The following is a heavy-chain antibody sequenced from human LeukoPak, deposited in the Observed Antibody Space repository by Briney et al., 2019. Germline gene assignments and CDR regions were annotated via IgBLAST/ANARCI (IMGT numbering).Heavy chain of an antibody. D-gene: IGHD3-22*01. Sequence: PSETLSLTCAVSRGSISSTSYYWGWIRQPPGKGLEWIGSIYYSGSTYYNPSLKSRVTISVDTSKNQFSLKLSSVTAADTAVYYCARQGYYYDSSGYLADAFDIWGQGTMVTVSS. CDR3: ARQGYYYDSSGYLADAFDI. J-gene: IGHJ3*02. CDR1: RGSISSTSYY. V-gene: IGHV4-39*01. CDR2: IYYSGST.